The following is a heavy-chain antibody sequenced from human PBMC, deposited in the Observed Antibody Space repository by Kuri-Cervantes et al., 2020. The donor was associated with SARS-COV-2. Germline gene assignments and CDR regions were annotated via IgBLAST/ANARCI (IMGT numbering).Heavy chain of an antibody. CDR2: IYHSGST. J-gene: IGHJ3*02. Sequence: ESLKISCTVSGYSISSGYYWGWIRQPPGKGLEWIGSIYHSGSTYYNPSLKSRVTISVDTSKNQFSLKLSSVTAADTAVYYCARGHWSGYSNAAEMGAFDIWGQGTMVTVSS. V-gene: IGHV4-38-2*02. CDR1: GYSISSGYY. CDR3: ARGHWSGYSNAAEMGAFDI. D-gene: IGHD3-3*01.